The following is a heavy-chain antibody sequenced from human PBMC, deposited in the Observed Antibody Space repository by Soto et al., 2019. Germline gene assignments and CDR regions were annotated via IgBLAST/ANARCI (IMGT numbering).Heavy chain of an antibody. J-gene: IGHJ4*02. CDR1: GLTFSGYW. D-gene: IGHD4-4*01. Sequence: GSLRLSGEAAGLTFSGYWMSWVRQAPGKGLEWVADIKHDGSVQYYVDSVKGRFTISRDNAKKLLYLQMNGLRAEDTALYYSARAPYSNAWYRFDLWGQGTLVTVSS. CDR2: IKHDGSVQ. V-gene: IGHV3-7*03. CDR3: ARAPYSNAWYRFDL.